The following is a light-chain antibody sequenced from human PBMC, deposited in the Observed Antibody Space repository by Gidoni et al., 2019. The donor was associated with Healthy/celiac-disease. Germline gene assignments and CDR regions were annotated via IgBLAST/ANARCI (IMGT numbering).Light chain of an antibody. V-gene: IGLV1-40*01. CDR1: SSNIGAGYD. CDR2: GNS. J-gene: IGLJ2*01. CDR3: QSYDSSLSGSV. Sequence: HSVLTQPPSVSVAPGQSVTISCTGSSSNIGAGYDVHWYQQPPGTAPKLLIYGNSNRPSGVTDRFSGSKSGTSASLAITGLQAEDEADYYCQSYDSSLSGSVFGGGTKLTVL.